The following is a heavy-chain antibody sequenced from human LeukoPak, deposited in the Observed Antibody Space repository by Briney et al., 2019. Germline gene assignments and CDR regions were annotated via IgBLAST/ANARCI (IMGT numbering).Heavy chain of an antibody. CDR1: GFTFSSYA. J-gene: IGHJ6*02. V-gene: IGHV3-23*01. Sequence: GGALRLSCAASGFTFSSYAMSWVRQAPGKGLEWVSAISGSGGSTYYADSVKGRFTISRDNSKNTLYLQMNSLRAEDTAVYYCAKEYQLSRAYYGMDVWGQGTTVTVSS. CDR3: AKEYQLSRAYYGMDV. D-gene: IGHD2-2*01. CDR2: ISGSGGST.